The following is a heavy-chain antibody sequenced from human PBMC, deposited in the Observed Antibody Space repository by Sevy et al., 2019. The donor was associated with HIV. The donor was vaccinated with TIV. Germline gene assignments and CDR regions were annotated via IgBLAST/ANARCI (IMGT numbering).Heavy chain of an antibody. CDR3: TSDLYGSGWFYFDY. CDR1: GFTFSDYA. D-gene: IGHD6-19*01. J-gene: IGHJ4*02. V-gene: IGHV3-49*04. CDR2: IKTKTYGGTT. Sequence: GGSLRLSCTASGFTFSDYAMSWVRQAPGKGLEWVGFIKTKTYGGTTEYAASVKGRFIISRVDSKNIAYLEMNNLKTVDTAVYDGTSDLYGSGWFYFDYWGQGTLVTVSS.